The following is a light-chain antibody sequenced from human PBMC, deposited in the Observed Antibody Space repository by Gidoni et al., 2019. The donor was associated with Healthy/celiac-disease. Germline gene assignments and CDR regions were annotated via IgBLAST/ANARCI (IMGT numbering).Light chain of an antibody. CDR1: SSDVGGYNY. V-gene: IGLV2-14*01. CDR3: SSYTSSSTQV. CDR2: EVS. J-gene: IGLJ2*01. Sequence: QSALTQPASVSGSPGPSITISCTGTSSDVGGYNYVSWYQQHPGKAPKLMIYEVSNRPSGVSNRFSGSKSGNTASLTISGLQAEDEADYYCSSYTSSSTQVFGGGTKLTVL.